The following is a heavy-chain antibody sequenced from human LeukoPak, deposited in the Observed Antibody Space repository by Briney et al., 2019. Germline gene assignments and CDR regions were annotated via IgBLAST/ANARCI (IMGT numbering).Heavy chain of an antibody. CDR3: ARATRVFGVVIMGPNYYYGMDV. D-gene: IGHD3-3*01. Sequence: SETLSLTCTVSGGSISSGGYYWSWIRQHPGKGLEWIGYIYYSGSTYYNPSLKSRVTISVDTSKNQFSLKLSSVTAADTAVYYCARATRVFGVVIMGPNYYYGMDVWGQGTTVTISS. V-gene: IGHV4-31*03. CDR2: IYYSGST. J-gene: IGHJ6*02. CDR1: GGSISSGGYY.